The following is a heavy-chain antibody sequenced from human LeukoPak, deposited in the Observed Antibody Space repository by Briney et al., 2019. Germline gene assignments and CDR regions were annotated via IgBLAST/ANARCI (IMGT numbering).Heavy chain of an antibody. CDR1: GGSISSYY. V-gene: IGHV4-4*07. D-gene: IGHD2-2*01. J-gene: IGHJ3*02. Sequence: SETLSLTCTVSGGSISSYYWSWIRQPAGKGLEWIGRIYTSGRTNYNPSLKSRVTMSVDTSKNQFSLKLSSVTAADTAVYYCARDHVVVVPAAKGPGSWNDAFDIWGQGTMVTVSS. CDR3: ARDHVVVVPAAKGPGSWNDAFDI. CDR2: IYTSGRT.